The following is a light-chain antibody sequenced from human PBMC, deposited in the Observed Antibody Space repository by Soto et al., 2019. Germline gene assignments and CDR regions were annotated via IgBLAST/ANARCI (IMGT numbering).Light chain of an antibody. CDR1: QTVRNNY. CDR2: DAS. J-gene: IGKJ4*01. Sequence: VSMQSPGTLSLSPGERATLSCRASQTVRNNYLAWYQQKPGQAPTLMIYDASSRASGMPDRFSGGGSGTDFSLTISRLEPEDCAVYYCQQFSSYPLTFGGGTTVDIK. V-gene: IGKV3-20*01. CDR3: QQFSSYPLT.